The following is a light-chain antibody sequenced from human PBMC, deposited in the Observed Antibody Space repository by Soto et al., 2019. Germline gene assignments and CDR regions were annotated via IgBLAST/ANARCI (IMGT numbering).Light chain of an antibody. CDR3: QHYRSSPLP. J-gene: IGKJ4*01. V-gene: IGKV3-20*01. Sequence: VLTQSPGTLSLSPGERATLFCRAGQSVSSGDLAWYQQKPGQAPRLLIYGASNRATGIPDRFSGSGSGKNFTLNISSLEPEDVAVDYCQHYRSSPLPFGGGTKVEIK. CDR1: QSVSSGD. CDR2: GAS.